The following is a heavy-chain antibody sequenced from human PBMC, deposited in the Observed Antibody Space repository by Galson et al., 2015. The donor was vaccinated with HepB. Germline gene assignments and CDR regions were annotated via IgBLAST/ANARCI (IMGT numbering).Heavy chain of an antibody. CDR2: ISWDGGST. J-gene: IGHJ6*02. CDR3: AKDGLSGYYYGMDV. CDR1: GFTFDDYT. Sequence: SLRLSCAASGFTFDDYTMHWVRQAPGKGLEWVSLISWDGGSTYYADSVKGRFTSSRDNSKNSLYLQMNSLRTEDTALYYCAKDGLSGYYYGMDVWGQGTTVTVSS. V-gene: IGHV3-43*01.